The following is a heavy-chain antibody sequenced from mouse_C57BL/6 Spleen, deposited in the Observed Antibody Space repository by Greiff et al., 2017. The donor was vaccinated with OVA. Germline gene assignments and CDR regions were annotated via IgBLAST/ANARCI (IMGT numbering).Heavy chain of an antibody. V-gene: IGHV3-6*01. CDR1: GYSITSGYY. Sequence: EVQLVESGPGLVKPSQSLSLTCSVTGYSITSGYYWNWIRQFPGNKLEWMGYISYDGSNNYNPSLKNRISITRDTSKNQFFLKLNSVTTEDTATYYCASGYGNYGFDWYFDVWGTGTTGTVSS. CDR3: ASGYGNYGFDWYFDV. D-gene: IGHD2-1*01. CDR2: ISYDGSN. J-gene: IGHJ1*03.